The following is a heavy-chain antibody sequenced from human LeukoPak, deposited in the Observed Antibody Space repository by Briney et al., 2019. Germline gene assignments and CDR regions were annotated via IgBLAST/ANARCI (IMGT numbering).Heavy chain of an antibody. CDR2: IKSKTHGGTT. CDR1: GFTFSNAW. D-gene: IGHD1-26*01. CDR3: TTEYSTNAFDI. Sequence: PGGSLRLSCAASGFTFSNAWMSWVRQAPGKGLKWVGRIKSKTHGGTTDYAAPVKARFTISRDDSKNTLYLQMNSLQTEDTAIYYCTTEYSTNAFDIWGQGTMVTVSS. J-gene: IGHJ3*02. V-gene: IGHV3-15*01.